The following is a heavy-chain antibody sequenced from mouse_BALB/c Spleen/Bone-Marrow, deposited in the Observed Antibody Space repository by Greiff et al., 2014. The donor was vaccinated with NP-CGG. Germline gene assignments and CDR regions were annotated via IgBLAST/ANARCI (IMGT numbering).Heavy chain of an antibody. CDR1: PFNIKDSY. D-gene: IGHD1-1*02. V-gene: IGHV14-3*02. CDR3: GGWGGWWDCEGFAY. CDR2: IDPATGHT. Sequence: EVQLVESGADLVKPGASVKLSCTASPFNIKDSYIHWVKQRPEQGLEWIGRIDPATGHTKYDPKFQGKATITADTSSNTAYLQRGRLTSGGTAVYDCGGWGGWWDCEGFAYWGEGTRVTVSA. J-gene: IGHJ3*01.